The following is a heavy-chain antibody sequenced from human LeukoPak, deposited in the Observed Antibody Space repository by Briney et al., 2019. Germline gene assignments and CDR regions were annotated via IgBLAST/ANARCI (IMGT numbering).Heavy chain of an antibody. CDR1: GFTFSSYS. J-gene: IGHJ4*02. Sequence: PGGSLRLSCAASGFTFSSYSMNWVRQAPGKGLEWVSSISSSSSYIYYADSVKGRFTISRDNAKNSLYLQMNSLRAEDTAVYYCATGGGLSTVTTGGLDYWGQGTLVTVSS. V-gene: IGHV3-21*01. CDR3: ATGGGLSTVTTGGLDY. CDR2: ISSSSSYI. D-gene: IGHD4-17*01.